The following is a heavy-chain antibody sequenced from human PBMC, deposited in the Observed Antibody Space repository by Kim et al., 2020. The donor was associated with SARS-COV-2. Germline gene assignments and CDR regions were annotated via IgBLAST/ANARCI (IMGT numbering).Heavy chain of an antibody. V-gene: IGHV1-3*01. J-gene: IGHJ4*02. D-gene: IGHD2-15*01. Sequence: ASVKVSCKTSGHAFSRDSIHWVRQAPGQRLEWMGGIDCANGNKIYSQKFQGRVTFTSDTSASTAYMELSSLRSEDSAVYYCLAGYYFEYWGQGTLVTVSS. CDR1: GHAFSRDS. CDR3: LAGYYFEY. CDR2: IDCANGNK.